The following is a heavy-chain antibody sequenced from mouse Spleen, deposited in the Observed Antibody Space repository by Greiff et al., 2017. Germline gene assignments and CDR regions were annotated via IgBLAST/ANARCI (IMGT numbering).Heavy chain of an antibody. CDR3: ARGQLGRSWFAY. CDR1: GYTFTSYW. CDR2: IDPSDSYT. D-gene: IGHD3-1*01. V-gene: IGHV1-69*01. Sequence: VQLQQPGAELVMPGASVKLSCKASGYTFTSYWMHWVKQRPGQGLEWIGEIDPSDSYTNYNQKFKGKATLTVDKSSSTAYMQLSSLTSEDSAVYYCARGQLGRSWFAYWGQGTLVTVSA. J-gene: IGHJ3*01.